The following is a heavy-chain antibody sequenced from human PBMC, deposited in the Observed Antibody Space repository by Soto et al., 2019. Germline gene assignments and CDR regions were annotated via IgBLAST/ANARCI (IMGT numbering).Heavy chain of an antibody. CDR1: GFTFSSYG. V-gene: IGHV3-30*18. D-gene: IGHD3-22*01. CDR2: ISYDGSNK. CDR3: AKELHYDSSGYYSVFDY. Sequence: SLRLSCAASGFTFSSYGMHWVRQAPGKGLEWVAVISYDGSNKYYADSVKGRFTISRDNSKNTLYLQMNSLRAEDTAVCYCAKELHYDSSGYYSVFDYWGQGTLVTVSS. J-gene: IGHJ4*02.